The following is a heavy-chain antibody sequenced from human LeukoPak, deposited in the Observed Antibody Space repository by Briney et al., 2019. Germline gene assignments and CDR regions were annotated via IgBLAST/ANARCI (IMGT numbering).Heavy chain of an antibody. CDR2: IYYSGNT. D-gene: IGHD6-19*01. Sequence: SETLSLTCTVSGGSISSYYRSWIRQPPGKGLEWIGYIYYSGNTYYNPSLKSRVTISVDTSKNQFSLKLSSVTAADTAIYYCARDGRAGSLFAYWGQGTMVTVSS. CDR3: ARDGRAGSLFAY. CDR1: GGSISSYY. V-gene: IGHV4-59*01. J-gene: IGHJ4*02.